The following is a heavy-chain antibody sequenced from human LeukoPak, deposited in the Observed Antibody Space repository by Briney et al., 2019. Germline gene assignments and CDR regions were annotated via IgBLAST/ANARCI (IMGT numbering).Heavy chain of an antibody. CDR2: IYTSGST. J-gene: IGHJ3*02. CDR1: GYSISSGYY. V-gene: IGHV4-38-2*02. CDR3: AITYYYGSGSLGGHAFDI. Sequence: PSETLFLTCTVSGYSISSGYYWGWIRQPPGKGLEWIGRIYTSGSTNYNPSLKSRVTMSVDTSNNQFSLKLSSVAAADTAVYYCAITYYYGSGSLGGHAFDIWGQGTMVTVSS. D-gene: IGHD3-10*01.